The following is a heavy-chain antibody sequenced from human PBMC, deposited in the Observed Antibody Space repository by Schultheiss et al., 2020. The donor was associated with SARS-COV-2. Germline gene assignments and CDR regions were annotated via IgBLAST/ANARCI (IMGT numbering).Heavy chain of an antibody. CDR1: GGSISSGGYY. Sequence: SETLSLTCTVSGGSISSGGYYWSWIRQPPGKGLEWIGEINHSGSTNYNPSLKSRVTISADTSKNQFSLKLRSVTATDTAVYYCASTSDIVVAVATAWGQGTLVTVSS. V-gene: IGHV4-39*01. D-gene: IGHD2-15*01. CDR3: ASTSDIVVAVATA. CDR2: INHSGST. J-gene: IGHJ1*01.